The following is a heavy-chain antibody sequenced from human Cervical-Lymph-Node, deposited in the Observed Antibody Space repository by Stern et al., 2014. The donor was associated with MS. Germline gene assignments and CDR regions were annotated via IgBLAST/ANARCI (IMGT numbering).Heavy chain of an antibody. D-gene: IGHD1-26*01. CDR3: ASPSSGSYHLDAFDV. J-gene: IGHJ3*01. V-gene: IGHV3-53*01. Sequence: EMQLVESGGGLIQPGGSLRLSCAASGFTVSYNYMNWVRQAPGEGLEWVSGIYSGGTTYYTDSVKGRFTISRDNSKNTLYLQMNSLRAEDTAVYYCASPSSGSYHLDAFDVWGQGTMVTVSS. CDR2: IYSGGTT. CDR1: GFTVSYNY.